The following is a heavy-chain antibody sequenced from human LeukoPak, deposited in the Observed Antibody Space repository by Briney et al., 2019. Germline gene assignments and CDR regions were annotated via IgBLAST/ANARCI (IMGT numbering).Heavy chain of an antibody. CDR1: GFTFSSYA. D-gene: IGHD6-19*01. Sequence: GRSLRLSCAASGFTFSSYAMHWVRQAPGKGLEWVAVISYDGSNKYYADSVKGRFTLSRDNSKNPLYLQRNSLRAEDTAVYYCARDLGDYDSSGWPRGGFYYGMDVWGQGTTVTVSS. J-gene: IGHJ6*02. CDR2: ISYDGSNK. CDR3: ARDLGDYDSSGWPRGGFYYGMDV. V-gene: IGHV3-30-3*01.